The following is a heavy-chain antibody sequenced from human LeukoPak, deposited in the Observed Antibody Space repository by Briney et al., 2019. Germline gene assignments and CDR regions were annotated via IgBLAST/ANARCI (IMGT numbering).Heavy chain of an antibody. CDR1: GYTFSTYG. CDR3: ARITYSSSWFSGDY. Sequence: GASVKVSCKASGYTFSTYGISWVRQAPGQGLEWIGWINAYNGNTNYAQKVQGRVTMTTDTSTSTAYMELRSLRSDDTAVYYCARITYSSSWFSGDYWGQGTLLTVSS. J-gene: IGHJ4*02. D-gene: IGHD6-13*01. CDR2: INAYNGNT. V-gene: IGHV1-18*01.